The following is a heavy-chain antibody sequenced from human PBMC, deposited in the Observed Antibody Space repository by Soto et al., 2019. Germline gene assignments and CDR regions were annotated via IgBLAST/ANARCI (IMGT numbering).Heavy chain of an antibody. Sequence: QVQLVQSGAEVKKPGSSVKVSCKASGGTFSSYAISWVRQAPGQGLEWMGGFNPIFGTANYAQKFPGRVTITADESTRTAYMELSSLRSEDTDVYYCARDRGGIAVAGTNWFDPWGQGTLVTVSS. CDR3: ARDRGGIAVAGTNWFDP. CDR2: FNPIFGTA. V-gene: IGHV1-69*01. J-gene: IGHJ5*02. CDR1: GGTFSSYA. D-gene: IGHD6-19*01.